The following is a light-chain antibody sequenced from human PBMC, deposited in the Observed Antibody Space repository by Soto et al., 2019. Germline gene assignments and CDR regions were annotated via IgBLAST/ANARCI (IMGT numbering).Light chain of an antibody. CDR2: DAS. CDR3: QQRSNWPST. V-gene: IGKV3-11*01. CDR1: QSVSGY. Sequence: EIVLTQSPATLSLSPGNRATLSCRASQSVSGYLAWYQQKPGQAPRLLIYDASNRATGIPARFSGSGSGTDFTLTIXSXXXXXXXXYYCQQRSNWPSTFGGGTKVEI. J-gene: IGKJ4*01.